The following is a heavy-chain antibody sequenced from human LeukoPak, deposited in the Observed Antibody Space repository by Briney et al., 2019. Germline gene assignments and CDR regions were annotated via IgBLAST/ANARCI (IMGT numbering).Heavy chain of an antibody. CDR2: IYYSGST. J-gene: IGHJ4*02. CDR1: GGSISSYY. Sequence: SETLSLTCTVSGGSISSYYWSWIRQPPGKGLEWIGYIYYSGSTNYNPSLKSRVTISVDTSKNQFSLKLTSVTAADTAVYYCARLPLRSHFDYWGQGTLVNVSS. V-gene: IGHV4-59*08. CDR3: ARLPLRSHFDY.